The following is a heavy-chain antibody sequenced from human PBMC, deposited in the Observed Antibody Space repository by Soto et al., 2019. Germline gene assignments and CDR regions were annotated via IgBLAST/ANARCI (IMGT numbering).Heavy chain of an antibody. D-gene: IGHD2-2*01. CDR1: GFTFSSYS. Sequence: GGSLRLSCAASGFTFSSYSMNWVRQAPGKGLEWVSSISSSSSYIYYADSVKGRFTISRDNAKNSLYLQMNSLRAEDTAVYYCEREAVPAAIGSAFDIWGQGTMVTVPS. V-gene: IGHV3-21*01. J-gene: IGHJ3*02. CDR2: ISSSSSYI. CDR3: EREAVPAAIGSAFDI.